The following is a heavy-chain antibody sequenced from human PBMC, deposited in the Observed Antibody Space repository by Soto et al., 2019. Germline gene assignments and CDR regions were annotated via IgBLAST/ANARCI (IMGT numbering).Heavy chain of an antibody. V-gene: IGHV3-23*01. J-gene: IGHJ4*02. Sequence: EVQLLESGGGLVRPGGSLRLSCVASGFTFGSYAMTWVRQAPGKGLEWVSALTNSASTTYYADSVTGRFTISRDNSKNTLYLQMNSLRAEDTAMYYCARGRGSFYVDFWGQGTLVTVSS. CDR3: ARGRGSFYVDF. D-gene: IGHD1-26*01. CDR1: GFTFGSYA. CDR2: LTNSASTT.